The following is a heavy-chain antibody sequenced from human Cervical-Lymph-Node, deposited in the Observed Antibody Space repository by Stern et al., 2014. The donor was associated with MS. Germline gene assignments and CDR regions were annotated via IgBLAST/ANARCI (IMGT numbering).Heavy chain of an antibody. V-gene: IGHV1-58*01. CDR3: AAEQGAVAAYYYYYGMDV. D-gene: IGHD6-19*01. CDR1: GFTFTSSA. J-gene: IGHJ6*02. Sequence: VQLVESGPEVKKPGTSVKVSCKASGFTFTSSAVQWVRQARGQRLEWIGWNVVGSGNTNYAQKFQERVTITRDMSTSTAYMELSSLRSEDTAVYYCAAEQGAVAAYYYYYGMDVWGQGTTVTVSS. CDR2: NVVGSGNT.